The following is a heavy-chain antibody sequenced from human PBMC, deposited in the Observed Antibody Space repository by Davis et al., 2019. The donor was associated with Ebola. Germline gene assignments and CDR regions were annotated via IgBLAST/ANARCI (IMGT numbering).Heavy chain of an antibody. J-gene: IGHJ4*02. CDR3: ARKRGYSGYDRFDY. CDR1: GGSFSGYY. CDR2: IYYSGST. Sequence: LRLSCAVYGGSFSGYYWSWIRQPPGKGLEWIGYIYYSGSTYYNPSLKSRVTISVDTSKNQFSLKLSSVTAADTAVYYCARKRGYSGYDRFDYWGQGTLVTVSS. V-gene: IGHV4-34*09. D-gene: IGHD5-12*01.